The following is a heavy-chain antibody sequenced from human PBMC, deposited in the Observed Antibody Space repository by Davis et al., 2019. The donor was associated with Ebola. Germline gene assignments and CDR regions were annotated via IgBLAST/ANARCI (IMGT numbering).Heavy chain of an antibody. D-gene: IGHD3-10*01. CDR1: GGTFSSYA. CDR3: ARTGELTYYYGSGPMDV. CDR2: IIPIFGTA. V-gene: IGHV1-69*13. J-gene: IGHJ6*02. Sequence: SVKVSCKASGGTFSSYAISWVRQAPGQGLEWMGGIIPIFGTANYAQKFQGRVTITADESTSTAYMELSSLRSDDTAVYYCARTGELTYYYGSGPMDVWGQGTTVTVSS.